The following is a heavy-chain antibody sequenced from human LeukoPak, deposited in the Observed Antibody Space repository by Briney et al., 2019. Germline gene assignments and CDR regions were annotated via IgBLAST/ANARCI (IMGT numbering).Heavy chain of an antibody. CDR2: ISSGSGTI. CDR3: LRDPSTSRGGVGC. V-gene: IGHV3-48*02. Sequence: GGSLRLSCAASGFIFSSYSMNWGRQAPGRGLEWLSYISSGSGTIYYADSVKGRFTISRDNAKNSVYLQMNSLRDEDTAVYYCLRDPSTSRGGVGCWGQGTLVTVSS. CDR1: GFIFSSYS. J-gene: IGHJ4*02. D-gene: IGHD2-2*01.